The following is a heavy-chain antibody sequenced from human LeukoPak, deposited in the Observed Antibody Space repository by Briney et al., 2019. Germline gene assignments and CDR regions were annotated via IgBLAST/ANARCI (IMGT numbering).Heavy chain of an antibody. CDR3: ASAYLVATGSHVDYFDY. CDR2: INPRSGGT. J-gene: IGHJ4*02. V-gene: IGHV1-2*02. D-gene: IGHD5-12*01. CDR1: GYTFTGLGLY. Sequence: ASVKVSCKTSGYTFTGLGLYIHWVRQAPGQGLEWMGWINPRSGGTNYAQKFQGRVTMTRDTSISTAYMELSRLRSEDTAVYYCASAYLVATGSHVDYFDYWGQGTLVTVSS.